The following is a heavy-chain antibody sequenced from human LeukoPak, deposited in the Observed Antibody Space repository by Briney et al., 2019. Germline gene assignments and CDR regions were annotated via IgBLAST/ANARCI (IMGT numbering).Heavy chain of an antibody. CDR1: GYTFTSYG. CDR3: ASYRIGWFDP. J-gene: IGHJ5*02. D-gene: IGHD1-26*01. CDR2: ISAHNGNT. V-gene: IGHV1-18*01. Sequence: ASVKVSRKASGYTFTSYGISWVRQAPGQGLEWMGWISAHNGNTNYAQKLQGRVTMTTDTSTSTAYMELRSLRSDDTAVYYCASYRIGWFDPWGQGTLVTVSS.